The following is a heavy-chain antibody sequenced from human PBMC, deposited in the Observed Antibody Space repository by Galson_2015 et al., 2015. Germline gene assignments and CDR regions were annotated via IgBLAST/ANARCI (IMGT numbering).Heavy chain of an antibody. J-gene: IGHJ4*02. D-gene: IGHD4-17*01. CDR2: IERKEGT. CDR3: ARNGDYALDS. V-gene: IGHV4-4*02. CDR1: GYSIINGHW. Sequence: ETLSLPCAVSGYSIINGHWWSWVRQSPGQGLEWIGEIERKEGTTYNPSLRGRATISVDTSKNHLSLSLTSVTAADTALYYCARNGDYALDSWGQGTLVTVSS.